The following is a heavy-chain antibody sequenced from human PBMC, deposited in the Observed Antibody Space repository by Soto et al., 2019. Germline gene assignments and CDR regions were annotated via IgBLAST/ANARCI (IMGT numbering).Heavy chain of an antibody. V-gene: IGHV3-7*03. CDR3: ARDLPPAFYYDSSGPPPPDY. J-gene: IGHJ4*02. D-gene: IGHD3-22*01. CDR2: IKQDGSEK. Sequence: LRLSCAASGFTFSSYWMSWVRQAPGKGLEWVANIKQDGSEKYYVDSVKGRFTISRDNAKNSLYLQMNSLRAEDTAVYYCARDLPPAFYYDSSGPPPPDYWGQGTLVTVSS. CDR1: GFTFSSYW.